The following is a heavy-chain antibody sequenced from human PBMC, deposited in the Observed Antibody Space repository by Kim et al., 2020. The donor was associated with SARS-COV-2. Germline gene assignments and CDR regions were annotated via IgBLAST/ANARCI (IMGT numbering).Heavy chain of an antibody. Sequence: SETLSLTCAVYGGSFSGYYWSWIRQPPGKGLEWIGEINHSGSTNYNPSLKSRVTISVDTSKNQFSLKLSSVTAADTAVYYCARGVLPGIAMGAAFDIWGQGTMVTVSS. CDR2: INHSGST. CDR3: ARGVLPGIAMGAAFDI. V-gene: IGHV4-34*01. D-gene: IGHD6-13*01. J-gene: IGHJ3*02. CDR1: GGSFSGYY.